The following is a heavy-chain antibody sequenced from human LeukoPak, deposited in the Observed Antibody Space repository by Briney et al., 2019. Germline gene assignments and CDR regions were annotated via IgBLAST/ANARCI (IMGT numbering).Heavy chain of an antibody. J-gene: IGHJ4*02. CDR3: SEGYFEPFDH. CDR1: GASVSSSH. D-gene: IGHD2/OR15-2a*01. V-gene: IGHV4-59*02. Sequence: SETLSLTCVVSGASVSSSHCNWIRQLPGKGLEWIGCLSYTGKTDCNPSLTSRVTISLDTSKNQVSLKLRSVTAADTAVYYCSEGYFEPFDHWGQGTLVTVSS. CDR2: LSYTGKT.